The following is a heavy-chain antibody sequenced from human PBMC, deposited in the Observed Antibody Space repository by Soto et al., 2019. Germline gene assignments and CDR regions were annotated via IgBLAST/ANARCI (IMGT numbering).Heavy chain of an antibody. CDR1: GFTFSSYG. CDR3: ARDNGFAVVLGPVDY. CDR2: IWYDGSNK. V-gene: IGHV3-33*01. J-gene: IGHJ4*02. D-gene: IGHD3-3*01. Sequence: QVQLVESGGGVVQPGRSLRLSCAASGFTFSSYGMHWVRQAPGKGLEWVAVIWYDGSNKYYADYVKGRFTISRDNSKNTLYLQMNSLRAEDTAVYYCARDNGFAVVLGPVDYWGQGTLVTVSS.